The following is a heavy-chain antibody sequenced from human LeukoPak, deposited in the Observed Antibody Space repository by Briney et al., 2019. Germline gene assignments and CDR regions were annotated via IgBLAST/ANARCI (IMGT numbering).Heavy chain of an antibody. V-gene: IGHV3-9*01. Sequence: GGSLRLSCAASGFTVRNNYMSWVRQAPGKGLEWVSGISWNSAGIHYADSVKGRFTISRDNAKNSLYLQMNSLRAEDTALYYCAKATRSSLVASFDVWGQGTMVTVSS. D-gene: IGHD2-8*02. CDR3: AKATRSSLVASFDV. CDR2: ISWNSAGI. CDR1: GFTVRNNY. J-gene: IGHJ3*01.